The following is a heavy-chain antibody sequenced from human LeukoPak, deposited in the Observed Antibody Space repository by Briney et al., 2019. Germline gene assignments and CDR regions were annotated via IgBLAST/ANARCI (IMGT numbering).Heavy chain of an antibody. V-gene: IGHV4-59*01. CDR1: GGSISTYY. D-gene: IGHD3-22*01. Sequence: SETLSLTCTVSGGSISTYYWSWIRQPPGKGLEWIGYIYYSGSTNYNPSLKSRVTISLDTSKNQFSLKLNSVTAADTAMYYCARSLSPNYYDLLDYWGQGTLVTVSS. CDR2: IYYSGST. J-gene: IGHJ4*02. CDR3: ARSLSPNYYDLLDY.